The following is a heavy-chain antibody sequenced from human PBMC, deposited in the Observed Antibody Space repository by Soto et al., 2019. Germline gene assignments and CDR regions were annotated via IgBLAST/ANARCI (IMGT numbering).Heavy chain of an antibody. CDR2: IYHSGST. J-gene: IGHJ4*02. CDR3: ARAGGTMVRGVSGYYFDY. Sequence: SETLSLTCAVSSGSISSSNWWSWVRQPPGKGLEWIGEIYHSGSTNYNPSLKSRVTISVDKSKNQFSLKLSSVTAADTAVYYCARAGGTMVRGVSGYYFDYWGQGTLVTVSS. V-gene: IGHV4-4*02. D-gene: IGHD3-10*01. CDR1: SGSISSSNW.